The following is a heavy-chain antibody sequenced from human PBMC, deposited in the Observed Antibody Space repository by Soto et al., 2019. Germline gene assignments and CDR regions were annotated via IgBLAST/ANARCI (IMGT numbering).Heavy chain of an antibody. D-gene: IGHD6-19*01. CDR2: ISYSGGTT. Sequence: VQLLESGGGLVQPGGSLRLSCAASGFTFSSYAMSWVRQAPGKGLEWVSSISYSGGTTYYADSVKGRFTIARDNSKNTLYLQMNSLRAEDTAIYYCTKLMGSGWYFDYWGQGTLVTVSS. CDR3: TKLMGSGWYFDY. V-gene: IGHV3-23*01. J-gene: IGHJ4*02. CDR1: GFTFSSYA.